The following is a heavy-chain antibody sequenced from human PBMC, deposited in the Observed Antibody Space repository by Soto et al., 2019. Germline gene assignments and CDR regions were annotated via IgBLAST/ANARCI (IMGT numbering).Heavy chain of an antibody. CDR2: ISGSGIST. Sequence: EVQLLESGGGLVQPGGSLRLSCAASGFTFRSYAMNWVRQAPGKGLDWVSTISGSGISTYYADSVKGRFTISRDNSKNTLYLQMNSLRAEDTAVYYCAKERQATTVTHPDSWGQGTLVTVSS. V-gene: IGHV3-23*01. J-gene: IGHJ4*02. CDR3: AKERQATTVTHPDS. D-gene: IGHD4-17*01. CDR1: GFTFRSYA.